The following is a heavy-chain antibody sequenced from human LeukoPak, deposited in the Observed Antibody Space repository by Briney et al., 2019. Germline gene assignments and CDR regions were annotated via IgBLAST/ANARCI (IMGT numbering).Heavy chain of an antibody. CDR3: ARGQYHCSGGSCGSNWFDP. Sequence: GGSLRLSCEASGFAFNSYTITWVRQAPGKGLEWVSVIYSGGSTYYADSVKGRFTISRHNSKNTLYLQMNSLRAEDTAVYYCARGQYHCSGGSCGSNWFDPWGQGTLVTVSS. CDR1: GFAFNSYT. J-gene: IGHJ5*02. D-gene: IGHD2-15*01. V-gene: IGHV3-53*04. CDR2: IYSGGST.